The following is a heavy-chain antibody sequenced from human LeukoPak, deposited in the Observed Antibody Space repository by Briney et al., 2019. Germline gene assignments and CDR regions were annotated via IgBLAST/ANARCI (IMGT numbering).Heavy chain of an antibody. CDR1: GGSISSYY. V-gene: IGHV4-59*01. J-gene: IGHJ3*02. CDR2: IYYSGST. D-gene: IGHD1-26*01. Sequence: SETLSLTCTVSGGSISSYYWSWVRQPPGKGLEWIGYIYYSGSTNYNPSLKSRVTISVDTSKNQFSLKLSSVTAADTAVYYCARVGADAFDIWGQGTMVTVSS. CDR3: ARVGADAFDI.